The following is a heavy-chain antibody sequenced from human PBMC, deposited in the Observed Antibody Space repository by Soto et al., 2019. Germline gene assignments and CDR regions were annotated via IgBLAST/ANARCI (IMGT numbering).Heavy chain of an antibody. V-gene: IGHV4-4*02. CDR3: ARVLRSGYSYGYGYGMDV. CDR1: GGSISSSNW. Sequence: SETLSLTCAVSGGSISSSNWWRWVRQPPGKGLEWIGEIYHSGSTNYNPSLKSRVTILVDKSKNQFSLKLSSVTAADTAVYYCARVLRSGYSYGYGYGMDVWGQGTTVTVSS. J-gene: IGHJ6*02. CDR2: IYHSGST. D-gene: IGHD5-18*01.